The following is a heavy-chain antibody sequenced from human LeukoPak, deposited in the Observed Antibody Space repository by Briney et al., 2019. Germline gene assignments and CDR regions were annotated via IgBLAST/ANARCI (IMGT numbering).Heavy chain of an antibody. CDR1: GGSFSRYY. Sequence: SETLSLTCAVYGGSFSRYYWSWIHQPPGKGLEWIGEINHSGSTNYNPSLKSRVTISVDTSKNQFSLKLSSVTAADTAVYYCARADIENWFDPWGQGTLVTVSS. J-gene: IGHJ5*02. V-gene: IGHV4-34*01. CDR3: ARADIENWFDP. CDR2: INHSGST.